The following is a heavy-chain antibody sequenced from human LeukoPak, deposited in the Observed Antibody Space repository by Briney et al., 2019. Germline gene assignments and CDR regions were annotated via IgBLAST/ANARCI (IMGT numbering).Heavy chain of an antibody. D-gene: IGHD2-2*01. J-gene: IGHJ4*02. Sequence: GGSLRLSCAASGFTFSSYSMNWVRQAPGKRLEWVSSISSSSSYIYYADLVKGRFTISRDNAKNSLYLQMNSLRAEDTAVYYCARDAGDIVVVPAATPFDYWAREPWSPSPQ. V-gene: IGHV3-21*01. CDR3: ARDAGDIVVVPAATPFDY. CDR2: ISSSSSYI. CDR1: GFTFSSYS.